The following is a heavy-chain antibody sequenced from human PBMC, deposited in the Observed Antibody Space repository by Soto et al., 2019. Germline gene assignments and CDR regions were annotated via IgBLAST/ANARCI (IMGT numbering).Heavy chain of an antibody. CDR2: IKPISDIT. D-gene: IGHD4-4*01. J-gene: IGHJ5*02. Sequence: SVKVSCKASGDTFGRFTINWVRQAPGQGLEWMGGIKPISDITNYAQRFLGRGTFTADASTSTVYLELSSLRSEDTAMYYCARDPSTINKLIGVWFDPWGQGTLVTVSS. CDR1: GDTFGRFT. V-gene: IGHV1-69*13. CDR3: ARDPSTINKLIGVWFDP.